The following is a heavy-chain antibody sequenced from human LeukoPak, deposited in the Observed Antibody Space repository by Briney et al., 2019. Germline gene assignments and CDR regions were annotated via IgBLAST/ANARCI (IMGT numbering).Heavy chain of an antibody. CDR2: IYYTGST. CDR1: GGSVTSDSYF. Sequence: SETLSLICTVSGGSVTSDSYFWSWIRQPPGKGLEWIGYIYYTGSTNYNPSLKSRVTISVDTPKNQFSLRLSSVTAADTAVYYCAREVGRLSDAFDIWGQGTMVTVSS. D-gene: IGHD2-15*01. CDR3: AREVGRLSDAFDI. J-gene: IGHJ3*02. V-gene: IGHV4-61*01.